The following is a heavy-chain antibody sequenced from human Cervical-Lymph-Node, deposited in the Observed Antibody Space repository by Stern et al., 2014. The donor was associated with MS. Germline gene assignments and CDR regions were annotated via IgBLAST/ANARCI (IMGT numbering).Heavy chain of an antibody. CDR2: IYPDDSDT. Sequence: EVQLVESGTEVKKPGESLKISCKGSGYRFTSYWIAWVRQMPGKGLEWMGIIYPDDSDTSYSPSFEGQVTISADKSISTAYLQWSSLKASDTAMFYCARLGVGATDAFDIWGQGTMVTVSS. CDR3: ARLGVGATDAFDI. J-gene: IGHJ3*02. CDR1: GYRFTSYW. V-gene: IGHV5-51*03. D-gene: IGHD1-26*01.